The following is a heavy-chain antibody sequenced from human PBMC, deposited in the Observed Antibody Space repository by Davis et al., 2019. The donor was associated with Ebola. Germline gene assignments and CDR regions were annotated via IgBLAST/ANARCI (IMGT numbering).Heavy chain of an antibody. D-gene: IGHD4-11*01. Sequence: ASVKVSCKASGYTFTNYYIYWVRQAPGQGLEWMGIIIPSGGSTSYAQKFQGRVTMTRDTSTSIVYMEVSSLRSEDTAVYYCAREGELGTTTAAFDIWGQGTLVTVSS. V-gene: IGHV1-46*01. CDR3: AREGELGTTTAAFDI. CDR1: GYTFTNYY. CDR2: IIPSGGST. J-gene: IGHJ3*02.